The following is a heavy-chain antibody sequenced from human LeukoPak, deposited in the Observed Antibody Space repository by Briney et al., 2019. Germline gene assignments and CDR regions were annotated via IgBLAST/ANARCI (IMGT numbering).Heavy chain of an antibody. V-gene: IGHV4-34*01. D-gene: IGHD2-15*01. J-gene: IGHJ5*02. CDR1: GGSFSGYY. Sequence: SETLSLTCAVYGGSFSGYYWSWIRQPPGKGLEWIGEINHSGSTNYNPSLKSRVTISVDTSKNRFSLKLSSVTAADTAVYYCARDWGGYCSGGSCYSDNWFDPWGQGTLVTVSS. CDR3: ARDWGGYCSGGSCYSDNWFDP. CDR2: INHSGST.